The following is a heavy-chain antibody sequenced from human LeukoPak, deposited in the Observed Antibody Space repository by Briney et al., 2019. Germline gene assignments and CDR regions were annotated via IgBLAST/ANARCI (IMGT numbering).Heavy chain of an antibody. Sequence: GGSLRLSCAASGFTFSSYAMSWVRQAPGKGPMWVSRICPDGTVTNYADSVKARFIISRDNARNTVYLQMNSLRVEDTAVYYCVRDFRSADYWGQGTLVTVSS. J-gene: IGHJ4*02. V-gene: IGHV3-74*01. CDR3: VRDFRSADY. CDR2: ICPDGTVT. CDR1: GFTFSSYA.